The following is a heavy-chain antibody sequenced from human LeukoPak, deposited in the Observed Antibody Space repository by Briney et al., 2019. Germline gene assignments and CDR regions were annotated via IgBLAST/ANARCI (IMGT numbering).Heavy chain of an antibody. CDR2: INSDGSST. D-gene: IGHD5-18*01. CDR1: GFTFSSYW. V-gene: IGHV3-74*01. CDR3: ASLSGYSYGVDY. J-gene: IGHJ4*02. Sequence: GGSLRLSCAASGFTFSSYWMHWVRQAPGKGLVWVSRINSDGSSTSYVDSVKGRFTISRDNAKNTLYLQMNSLRAEDTAVYYCASLSGYSYGVDYWGQGTLVTVSS.